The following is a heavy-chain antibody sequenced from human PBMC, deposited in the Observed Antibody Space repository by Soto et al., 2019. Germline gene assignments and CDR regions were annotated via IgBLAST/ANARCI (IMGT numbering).Heavy chain of an antibody. Sequence: PSETLSLTCTVSGDSISSGPYSRGWVRQSPGKGLEWIGYFYHSGTTNYNPSLKSRVTISIDMSKNQISLRLTSVTAADTAVYYCAALPRYWGQGTLVTVSS. J-gene: IGHJ4*02. CDR2: FYHSGTT. CDR1: GDSISSGPYS. D-gene: IGHD6-6*01. CDR3: AALPRY. V-gene: IGHV4-61*01.